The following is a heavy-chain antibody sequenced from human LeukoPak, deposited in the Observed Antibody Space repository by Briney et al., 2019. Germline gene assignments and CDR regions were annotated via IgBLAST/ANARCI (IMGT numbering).Heavy chain of an antibody. Sequence: GGSLRLSCAASGFTFSDYYMSWIRQAPGKGLEWVSYISSSGSTIYYADSVKGRFTISRDNAKNSVYLQMNSLRAEDTAVYYCARDKVVGATYLDYWGQGTLVTVSS. CDR2: ISSSGSTI. CDR3: ARDKVVGATYLDY. D-gene: IGHD2-15*01. V-gene: IGHV3-11*04. CDR1: GFTFSDYY. J-gene: IGHJ4*02.